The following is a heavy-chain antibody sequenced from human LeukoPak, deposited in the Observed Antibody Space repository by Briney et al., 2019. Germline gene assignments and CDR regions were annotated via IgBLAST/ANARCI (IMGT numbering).Heavy chain of an antibody. CDR1: GGSISSYY. CDR2: IYYSGST. CDR3: ARNPWIQGELNY. J-gene: IGHJ4*02. D-gene: IGHD5-18*01. V-gene: IGHV4-59*08. Sequence: SETLSLTCTVSGGSISSYYWSWIRQPPGKGLEWIGYIYYSGSTNYNPSLKSRVTISVDTSKNQFSLKLSSVTAADTAVYYCARNPWIQGELNYWGQGTLVTVSS.